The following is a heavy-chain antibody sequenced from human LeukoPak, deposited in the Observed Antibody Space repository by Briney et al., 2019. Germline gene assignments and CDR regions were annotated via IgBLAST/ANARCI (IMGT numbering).Heavy chain of an antibody. D-gene: IGHD2-2*01. CDR3: ARARDIVVVPAAMVDY. J-gene: IGHJ4*02. V-gene: IGHV3-21*01. Sequence: GGSLRLSCAASGFTFSSYAMHWVRQAPGKGLEWVSSISTSSSYIYYADSVKGRFTISRDNARNSLYLQMNSLTAEDTAVYYCARARDIVVVPAAMVDYWGQGTLVTVSS. CDR1: GFTFSSYA. CDR2: ISTSSSYI.